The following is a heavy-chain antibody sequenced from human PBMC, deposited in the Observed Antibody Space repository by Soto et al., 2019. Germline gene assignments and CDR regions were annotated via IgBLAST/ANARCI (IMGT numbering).Heavy chain of an antibody. CDR3: ARLTPGSRTGWYGGAAFDI. J-gene: IGHJ3*02. D-gene: IGHD6-19*01. Sequence: PGESLKISCKGSGYSFTSYWIGWLRQMPGKGLEWMGIIYPGDSDTRYSPSFQGQVTISADKSISTAYLQWSSLKASDTAMYYCARLTPGSRTGWYGGAAFDIWGQGTMVTGSS. CDR2: IYPGDSDT. V-gene: IGHV5-51*01. CDR1: GYSFTSYW.